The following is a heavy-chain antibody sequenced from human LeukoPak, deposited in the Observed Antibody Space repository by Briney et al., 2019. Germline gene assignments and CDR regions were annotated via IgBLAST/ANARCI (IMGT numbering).Heavy chain of an antibody. Sequence: GRSLRLSCAASGFTFSSYAMHWVRQAPGKGLEWVAVISYDGSNKYYADSVKGRFTISRDNSKNTLYLQMNSLRAEDTAVYYCAREAGGDDYGNYGSNWGQGTLVTVSS. V-gene: IGHV3-30-3*01. J-gene: IGHJ4*02. CDR2: ISYDGSNK. D-gene: IGHD4-11*01. CDR3: AREAGGDDYGNYGSN. CDR1: GFTFSSYA.